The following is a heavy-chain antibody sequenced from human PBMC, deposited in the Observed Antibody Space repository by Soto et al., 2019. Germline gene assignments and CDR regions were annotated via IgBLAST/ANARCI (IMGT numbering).Heavy chain of an antibody. D-gene: IGHD3-3*01. V-gene: IGHV1-18*04. Sequence: ASVKVSCKASGYTFTSYGISWVRQAPGQGLERMGWISAYNGNTNYEQKNQGRVTMTTDTSTSTAYMELRSLRSDDTAVYYCAREEGVTIFGVVTHPYYYGMDVWGQGTTVTVSS. CDR3: AREEGVTIFGVVTHPYYYGMDV. CDR2: ISAYNGNT. J-gene: IGHJ6*02. CDR1: GYTFTSYG.